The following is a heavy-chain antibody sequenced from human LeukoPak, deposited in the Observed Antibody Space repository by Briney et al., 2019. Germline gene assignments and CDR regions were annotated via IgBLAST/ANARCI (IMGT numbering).Heavy chain of an antibody. CDR3: ARMMSIPVAGHRPLFDY. CDR1: GYTFTNYG. V-gene: IGHV1-18*01. D-gene: IGHD6-19*01. CDR2: ISTYNGNT. J-gene: IGHJ4*02. Sequence: GASVKVSCKASGYTFTNYGINWVRQAPGQGLEWMGWISTYNGNTNYAQDLRGRVTMTTDTSTSTAYMELRTLTSDDTAVYYCARMMSIPVAGHRPLFDYWGQGTLVTVSS.